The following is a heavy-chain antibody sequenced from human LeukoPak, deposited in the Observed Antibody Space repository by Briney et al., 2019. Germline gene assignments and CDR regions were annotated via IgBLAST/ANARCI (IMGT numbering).Heavy chain of an antibody. CDR2: FYHGGST. J-gene: IGHJ4*02. Sequence: SETLSLTCTVSGYSLSTGYYWDWIRHPPGKGLEWIGTFYHGGSTYYNPSLKSRVTISVDTSKNQFSLQLNSVTPEDTAVYYCARVGYYYDSSGYTYYFDYWGQGTLVTVSS. CDR3: ARVGYYYDSSGYTYYFDY. CDR1: GYSLSTGYY. V-gene: IGHV4-38-2*02. D-gene: IGHD3-22*01.